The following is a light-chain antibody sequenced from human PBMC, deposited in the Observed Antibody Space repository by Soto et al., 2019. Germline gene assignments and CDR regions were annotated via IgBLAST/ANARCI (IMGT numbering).Light chain of an antibody. CDR2: VAS. Sequence: EIVMTQSPATLSVSPGERATLSCRASQSVSSNLAWYQQKPGQTPKLLIYVASTRATGIPARFSGSGSGTEFTLTISSLQSEDFAVDYCQQYNGWPLTCGGGTKVEVK. V-gene: IGKV3-15*01. CDR1: QSVSSN. J-gene: IGKJ4*01. CDR3: QQYNGWPLT.